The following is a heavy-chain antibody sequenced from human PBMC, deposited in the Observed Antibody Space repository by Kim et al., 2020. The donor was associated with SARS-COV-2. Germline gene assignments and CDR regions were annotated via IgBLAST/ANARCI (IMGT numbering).Heavy chain of an antibody. J-gene: IGHJ2*01. CDR3: ARDWAHGTNGVCYGYLYFDR. D-gene: IGHD2-8*01. Sequence: GGSLRLSCAASGFTFSSYWMSWVRQAPGKGLEWVANIKQDGSEKYYVDSVKGRFTISRDNAKNSLYLQMNSLRAEDTAVYYCARDWAHGTNGVCYGYLYFDRWGRGTLVTVSS. CDR2: IKQDGSEK. CDR1: GFTFSSYW. V-gene: IGHV3-7*03.